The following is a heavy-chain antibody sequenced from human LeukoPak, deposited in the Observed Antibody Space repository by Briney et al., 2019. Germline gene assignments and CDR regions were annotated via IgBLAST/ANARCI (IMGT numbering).Heavy chain of an antibody. Sequence: PSENLSLTCSVSIGSISSSKWWSWVRQSPVKGLEWIGESYLYGTTNYNPSFTSRVTMSVDRSRNQFSLKLTSVTAADTAVYYCARQKWEQQGRDYYFNGLDVWGPGTTVIVSS. D-gene: IGHD1/OR15-1a*01. CDR3: ARQKWEQQGRDYYFNGLDV. CDR2: SYLYGTT. J-gene: IGHJ6*02. CDR1: IGSISSSKW. V-gene: IGHV4-4*02.